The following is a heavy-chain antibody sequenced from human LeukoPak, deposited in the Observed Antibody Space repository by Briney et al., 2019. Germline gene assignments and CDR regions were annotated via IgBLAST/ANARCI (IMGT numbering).Heavy chain of an antibody. CDR1: GYTFTSYA. Sequence: ASVKVSCKASGYTFTSYAMNWVRQAPGQGLEWMGWINTNTGNPTYAQGFTGRFVFSLDTSVSTAYLQISSLKAEDTAVYHCARVRMTTVVWDAFDTWGQGTMVTVSS. D-gene: IGHD4-23*01. V-gene: IGHV7-4-1*02. J-gene: IGHJ3*02. CDR3: ARVRMTTVVWDAFDT. CDR2: INTNTGNP.